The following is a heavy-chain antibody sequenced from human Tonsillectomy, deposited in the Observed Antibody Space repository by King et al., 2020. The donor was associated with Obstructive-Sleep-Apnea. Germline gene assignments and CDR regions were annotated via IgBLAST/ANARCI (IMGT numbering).Heavy chain of an antibody. Sequence: VQLVESGGGLVQPGGSLRLSWAASGFTLSSYSMSCVRQAPGKGLEWVASIREDGSEMYYVDSLKGRVTISRDNAKNSLYLQLNSLRAEDTAVYYCARGSYCGSSSCYGDGNWFDPWGQGTLVTVSS. CDR3: ARGSYCGSSSCYGDGNWFDP. D-gene: IGHD2-2*01. CDR2: IREDGSEM. CDR1: GFTLSSYS. V-gene: IGHV3-7*03. J-gene: IGHJ5*02.